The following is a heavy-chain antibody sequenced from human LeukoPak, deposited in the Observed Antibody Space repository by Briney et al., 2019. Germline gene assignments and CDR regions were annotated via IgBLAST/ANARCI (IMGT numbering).Heavy chain of an antibody. CDR2: ISYDGSNK. CDR1: GFTFSSYG. CDR3: AQGGWLDD. Sequence: GGSLRLSCAASGFTFSSYGMHWVRQAPGKGLEWVAVISYDGSNKYYADSVKGRFTISRDNSKYTLYLQMNSLRAEDTAIYYCAQGGWLDDWGQGTLVIVSS. V-gene: IGHV3-30*18. J-gene: IGHJ5*02.